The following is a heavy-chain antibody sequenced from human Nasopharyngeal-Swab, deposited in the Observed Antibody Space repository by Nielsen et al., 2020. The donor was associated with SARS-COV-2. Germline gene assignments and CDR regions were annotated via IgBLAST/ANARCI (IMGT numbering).Heavy chain of an antibody. J-gene: IGHJ5*02. CDR2: IYYSGST. CDR3: AREERPLGNWFDP. V-gene: IGHV4-31*02. Sequence: WIRQPQGKGLEWIGYIYYSGSTYYNPSLKSRVTISVDTSKNQFSLKLSSVTAADTAVYYCAREERPLGNWFDPWGQGTLVTVSS. D-gene: IGHD7-27*01.